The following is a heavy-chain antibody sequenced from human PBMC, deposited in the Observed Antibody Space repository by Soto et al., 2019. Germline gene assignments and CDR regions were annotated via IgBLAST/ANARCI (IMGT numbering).Heavy chain of an antibody. Sequence: QVQLQESGPGLVKPSQTLSLTCTVSGGSISSSNYYWSWIRQHPGKGREWIGNINYSGSTYYNPSLKSRVTTSVDTSKNQFSLRLSSVTAADTAVYFCARVKYSYMDVWGKGTTVTVS. J-gene: IGHJ6*03. CDR2: INYSGST. CDR1: GGSISSSNYY. D-gene: IGHD2-15*01. CDR3: ARVKYSYMDV. V-gene: IGHV4-31*03.